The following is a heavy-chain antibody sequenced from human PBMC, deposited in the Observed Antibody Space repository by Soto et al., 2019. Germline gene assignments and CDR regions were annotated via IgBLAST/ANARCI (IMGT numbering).Heavy chain of an antibody. CDR1: GFTFSSYG. Sequence: QVQLVESGGGVVQPGRSLRLSCAASGFTFSSYGMHWVRQAPGKGLEWVAVISYDGSNKYYADSVKGRFTISRDNSKNTMYLQMNSLSAEDTAVYYCAKDGSRYCRGGSCYLDAFDIWGQGTMVTVSS. V-gene: IGHV3-30*18. CDR2: ISYDGSNK. D-gene: IGHD2-15*01. J-gene: IGHJ3*02. CDR3: AKDGSRYCRGGSCYLDAFDI.